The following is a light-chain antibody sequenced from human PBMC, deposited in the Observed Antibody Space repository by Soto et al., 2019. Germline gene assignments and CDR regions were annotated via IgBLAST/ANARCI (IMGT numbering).Light chain of an antibody. CDR1: QSVSSN. J-gene: IGKJ1*01. Sequence: EIVITQSPATVSVSTGERATLSCRASQSVSSNLAWYQQKPGQAPRLLIYGASTRATGIPARFSGSGSGTEFTLTISSLQSEDFAVYYCQQYNNWPPKWTVGQGTKVDIK. CDR2: GAS. V-gene: IGKV3-15*01. CDR3: QQYNNWPPKWT.